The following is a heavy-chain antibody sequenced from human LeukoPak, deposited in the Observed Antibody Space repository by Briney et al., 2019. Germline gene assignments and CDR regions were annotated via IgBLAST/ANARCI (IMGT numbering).Heavy chain of an antibody. V-gene: IGHV1-8*03. J-gene: IGHJ4*02. CDR1: GYTFTSYD. CDR2: MNPNSGNT. CDR3: ARAHFYCSSTSCPVVYFDY. Sequence: AASVKVSCKASGYTFTSYDINWVRQATGQGLEWMGWMNPNSGNTGYAQKFQGRGTITRNTSLSTAYMELSSLRSEDTAVYYCARAHFYCSSTSCPVVYFDYWGQGTLVTVSS. D-gene: IGHD2-2*01.